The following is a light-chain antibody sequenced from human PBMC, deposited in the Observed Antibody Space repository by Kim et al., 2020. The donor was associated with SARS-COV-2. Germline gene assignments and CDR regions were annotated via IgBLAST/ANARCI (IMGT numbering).Light chain of an antibody. J-gene: IGKJ3*01. CDR1: QSVRSGY. Sequence: SPGERVTLSCRASQSVRSGYIAWFQQKPGQAPRLVIYGASTRATGIPTRFSGSGSGTDFTLTIRSLQPEDFAVYYCQQDDKYPASFGPGTKVDIK. V-gene: IGKV3D-7*01. CDR3: QQDDKYPAS. CDR2: GAS.